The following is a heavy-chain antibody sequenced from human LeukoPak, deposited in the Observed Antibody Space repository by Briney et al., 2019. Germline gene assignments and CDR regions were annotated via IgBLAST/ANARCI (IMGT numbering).Heavy chain of an antibody. J-gene: IGHJ4*02. CDR3: ARAGIVIVPAEGD. V-gene: IGHV1-2*02. CDR2: INPNNGDT. CDR1: GYTFTAYY. D-gene: IGHD2-2*01. Sequence: ASVKVSCTASGYTFTAYYMHWVRQAPGQGLEWMGWINPNNGDTNFAQKFQGRVTMTRDTSISTIYMELSRLRSDDTAVYYCARAGIVIVPAEGDWGQGTLVTVSS.